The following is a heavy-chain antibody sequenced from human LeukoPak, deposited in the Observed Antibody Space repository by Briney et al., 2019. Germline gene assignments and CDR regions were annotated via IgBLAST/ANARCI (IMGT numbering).Heavy chain of an antibody. CDR2: INPSGGST. CDR3: ARERSRGSYYVEGNWFDP. D-gene: IGHD1-26*01. V-gene: IGHV1-46*01. J-gene: IGHJ5*02. Sequence: GASVKVSCKASGYTFTSYYMHWVRQAPGQGLEWMGIINPSGGSTSYAQKFQGRVTMTRDTSISTAYMELSRLRSDDTAVYYCARERSRGSYYVEGNWFDPWGQGTLVTVSS. CDR1: GYTFTSYY.